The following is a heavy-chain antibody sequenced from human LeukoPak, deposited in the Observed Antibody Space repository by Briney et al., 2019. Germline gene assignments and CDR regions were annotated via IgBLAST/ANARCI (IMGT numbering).Heavy chain of an antibody. CDR2: IRSKANSYAT. V-gene: IGHV3-73*01. D-gene: IGHD6-13*01. J-gene: IGHJ6*03. CDR1: GFTFSGSA. CDR3: TRINSSWYSYYYYMDV. Sequence: GGSLRLSCAASGFTFSGSAMHWVRQASGKGLEWVGRIRSKANSYATAYAASVKGRFTISRDDSKNTAYLQMNSLKTEDTAVYYCTRINSSWYSYYYYMDVWGKGTTVTVSS.